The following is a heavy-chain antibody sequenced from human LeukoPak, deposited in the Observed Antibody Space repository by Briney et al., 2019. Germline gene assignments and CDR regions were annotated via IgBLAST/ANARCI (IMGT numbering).Heavy chain of an antibody. Sequence: GSLRLSCAASGFTFSSYGMSWVRQPPGKGLEWIGSIYYSGSTYYNPSLKSRVTISVDTSKNQFSLKLSSVTAADTAVYYCARVLWGIVVVPAARVFDYWGQGTLVTVSS. J-gene: IGHJ4*02. D-gene: IGHD2-2*01. V-gene: IGHV4-39*07. CDR1: GFTFSSYG. CDR3: ARVLWGIVVVPAARVFDY. CDR2: IYYSGST.